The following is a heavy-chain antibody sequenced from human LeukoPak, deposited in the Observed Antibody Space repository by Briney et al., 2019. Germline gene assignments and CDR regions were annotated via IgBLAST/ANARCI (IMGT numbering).Heavy chain of an antibody. Sequence: ASVKVSCKASGYTFTGYYMHWVRQAPGQGLEWMGWINPNSGGTNYAQKFQGRVTMTRDTSISTAYMELSRLRSDDTAVYYCARVYSGYDSRGYFDYWGQGTLVTVSS. V-gene: IGHV1-2*02. J-gene: IGHJ4*02. D-gene: IGHD5-12*01. CDR1: GYTFTGYY. CDR2: INPNSGGT. CDR3: ARVYSGYDSRGYFDY.